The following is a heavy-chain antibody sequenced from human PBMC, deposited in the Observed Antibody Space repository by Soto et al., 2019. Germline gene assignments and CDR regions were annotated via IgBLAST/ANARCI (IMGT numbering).Heavy chain of an antibody. CDR3: ARDYGDYVYWFDP. J-gene: IGHJ5*02. D-gene: IGHD4-17*01. V-gene: IGHV4-31*03. Sequence: PSETLSLTCTVSGGSISSGGYYWSWIRQHPGKGLEWIGYIYYSGSTYYNPSLKSRVTISVDTSKNQFSLKLSSVTAADTAVYYCARDYGDYVYWFDPWGQGTLVTVSS. CDR1: GGSISSGGYY. CDR2: IYYSGST.